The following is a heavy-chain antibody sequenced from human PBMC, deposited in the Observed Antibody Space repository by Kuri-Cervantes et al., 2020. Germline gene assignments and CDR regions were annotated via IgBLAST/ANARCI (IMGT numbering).Heavy chain of an antibody. CDR2: IYYSGST. V-gene: IGHV4-31*01. J-gene: IGHJ6*03. Sequence: SETLSLTCTVSGGSVSSDSYYWSWIRQHPGKGLEWIGYIYYSGSTYYNPSLKSLVTISVDTSKNQFSLKLSSVTAADTAVYYCARGSFSGSYYNHYYYYYYMDVWGKGTTVTVSS. CDR3: ARGSFSGSYYNHYYYYYYMDV. CDR1: GGSVSSDSYY. D-gene: IGHD3-10*01.